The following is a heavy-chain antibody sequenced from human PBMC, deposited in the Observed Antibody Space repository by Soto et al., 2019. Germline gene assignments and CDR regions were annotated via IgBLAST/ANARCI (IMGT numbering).Heavy chain of an antibody. J-gene: IGHJ5*02. V-gene: IGHV4-4*08. D-gene: IGHD3-22*01. CDR2: MYFGGSF. CDR1: GASVSHGY. CDR3: ARSYDSTGFAVDP. Sequence: QMQLQASGPGLVKPSETLSLTCNVSGASVSHGYWSWIRQPPGKGLEWIGFMYFGGSFNYNPSLTSRATISVETSKIQFSMKLTSVTASDTAVYYCARSYDSTGFAVDPWGQGTLVTVSS.